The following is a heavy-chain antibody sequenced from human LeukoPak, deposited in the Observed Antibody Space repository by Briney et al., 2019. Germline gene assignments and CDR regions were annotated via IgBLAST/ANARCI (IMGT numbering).Heavy chain of an antibody. Sequence: GWALRLSCAASGFTFSNNYRHGVGQAPGKGLVWVSRIDRCGSSTTYADSVKGRFTISRDNAKNTLYLQMNSLRAEDTAVYYCAREHRNEGPTAASWGQGTLVTVSS. CDR1: GFTFSNNY. D-gene: IGHD4-17*01. CDR3: AREHRNEGPTAAS. J-gene: IGHJ5*02. CDR2: IDRCGSST. V-gene: IGHV3-74*01.